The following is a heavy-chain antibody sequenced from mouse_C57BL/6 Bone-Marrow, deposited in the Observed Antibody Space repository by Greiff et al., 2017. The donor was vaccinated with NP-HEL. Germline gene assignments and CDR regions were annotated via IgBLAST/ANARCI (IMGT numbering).Heavy chain of an antibody. CDR2: IYPRSGNT. J-gene: IGHJ4*01. CDR3: ARARGDYYGSPYYAMDY. Sequence: QVQLQQSGAELARPGASVKLSCKASGYTFTSYGISWVKQRTGQGLEWIGEIYPRSGNTYYNEKFKGKATLTADKSSSTAYMELRSLTSEDSAVYFCARARGDYYGSPYYAMDYWGQGTSVTVSS. CDR1: GYTFTSYG. D-gene: IGHD1-1*01. V-gene: IGHV1-81*01.